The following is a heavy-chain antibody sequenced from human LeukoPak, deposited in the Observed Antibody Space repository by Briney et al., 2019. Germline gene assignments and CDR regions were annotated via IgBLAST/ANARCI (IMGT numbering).Heavy chain of an antibody. D-gene: IGHD6-13*01. Sequence: PSETLSLTCTVSGGSISSYYWSWIRQPAGKGLEWIGRIYTSGSTNYNPSLKSRVTMSVDTSKNHFSLKVASMTAADTGVYYCARSLPGRIGAADFWGQGTLVTVSS. CDR2: IYTSGST. V-gene: IGHV4-4*07. J-gene: IGHJ4*02. CDR3: ARSLPGRIGAADF. CDR1: GGSISSYY.